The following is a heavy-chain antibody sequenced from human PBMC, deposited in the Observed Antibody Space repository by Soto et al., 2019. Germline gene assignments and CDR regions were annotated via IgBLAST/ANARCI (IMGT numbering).Heavy chain of an antibody. CDR3: VKDPDDKIWGSYVRYFDH. Sequence: EVQLLESGGGLVQTGGSLRLSCTASGFTLISYAMSWVRQSPGKGLEWVYAISGSGDTTYDADSVKGRFTISRDNSKNTLYLQMNSLRAEDTAVYFCVKDPDDKIWGSYVRYFDHWGQGTLVTVSS. D-gene: IGHD3-16*01. CDR1: GFTLISYA. CDR2: ISGSGDTT. J-gene: IGHJ4*02. V-gene: IGHV3-23*01.